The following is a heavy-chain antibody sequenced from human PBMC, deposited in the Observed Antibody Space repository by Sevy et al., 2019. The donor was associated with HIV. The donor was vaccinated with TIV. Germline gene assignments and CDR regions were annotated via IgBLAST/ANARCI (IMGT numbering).Heavy chain of an antibody. D-gene: IGHD3-22*01. CDR1: GETYSGYA. CDR2: IIPLFGTT. J-gene: IGHJ5*02. V-gene: IGHV1-69*13. Sequence: ASVKVSCRASGETYSGYAISWVRQAPGQGLEWMGGIIPLFGTTNYAQNFQGRVTITADESTSTAYMELSSLSSEDTAVYYCARYYDTSGYPWFDPWGQGTLVTVSS. CDR3: ARYYDTSGYPWFDP.